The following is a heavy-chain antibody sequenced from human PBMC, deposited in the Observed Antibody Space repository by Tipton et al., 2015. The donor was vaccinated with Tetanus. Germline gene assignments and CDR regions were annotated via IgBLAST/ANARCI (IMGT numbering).Heavy chain of an antibody. Sequence: TLSLTCAVYGGSFSGYYWSWIRQPPGKGLEWIGEINHSGSTNYNPSLKSRVTISVDTSKNQFSLKLSSVTAADTAVYYCARNVELLRFLEWLHDAFDIWGQGTMVTVSS. CDR2: INHSGST. J-gene: IGHJ3*02. D-gene: IGHD3-3*01. V-gene: IGHV4-34*01. CDR3: ARNVELLRFLEWLHDAFDI. CDR1: GGSFSGYY.